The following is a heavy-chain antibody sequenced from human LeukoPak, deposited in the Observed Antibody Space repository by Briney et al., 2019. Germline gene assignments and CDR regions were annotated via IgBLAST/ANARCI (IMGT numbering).Heavy chain of an antibody. CDR3: ARSRGDDYGDV. CDR1: GFTFSSYA. V-gene: IGHV3-64*01. CDR2: ISSNGGST. D-gene: IGHD4-17*01. J-gene: IGHJ4*02. Sequence: GGSLRLSCAASGFTFSSYAMHWVRQAPGKGLECVSAISSNGGSTYYANSVKGRFTISRDNSKNTLYLQMGSLRAEDMAVYYCARSRGDDYGDVWGQGTLVTVSS.